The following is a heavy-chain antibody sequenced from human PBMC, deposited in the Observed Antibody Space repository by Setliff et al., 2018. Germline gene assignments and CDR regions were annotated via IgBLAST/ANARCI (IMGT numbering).Heavy chain of an antibody. CDR3: ARVTGFFYVDA. Sequence: SETLSLTCTVSGGSVGSDFSYWTWIRQPAGKELEWIGQIYTSWSTNYNPSLQSRVTISLDASKNQFYLRLTSVTAADTAVYHCARVTGFFYVDAWGKGTTVTVSS. V-gene: IGHV4-61*09. CDR1: GGSVGSDFSY. J-gene: IGHJ6*03. D-gene: IGHD3-3*01. CDR2: IYTSWST.